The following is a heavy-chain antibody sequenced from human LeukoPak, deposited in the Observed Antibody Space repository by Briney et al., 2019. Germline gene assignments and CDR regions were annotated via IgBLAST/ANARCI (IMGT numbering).Heavy chain of an antibody. D-gene: IGHD2-2*01. Sequence: ASVKVSCRASGYTFSDYYMHWVRQAPGQGLEWMGWINPNSGDTYYPQKFQGSVSMTRDTSISTANMMLSRLKSDDTAVYYCARDGSYCSSTSCYGSLNYYYMDVWGKGTTVTVSS. CDR2: INPNSGDT. J-gene: IGHJ6*03. V-gene: IGHV1-2*02. CDR3: ARDGSYCSSTSCYGSLNYYYMDV. CDR1: GYTFSDYY.